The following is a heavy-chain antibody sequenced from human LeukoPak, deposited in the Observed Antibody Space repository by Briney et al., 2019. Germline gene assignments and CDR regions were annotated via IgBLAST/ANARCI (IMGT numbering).Heavy chain of an antibody. CDR3: ASLLTPYHGSGGGGMDV. D-gene: IGHD3-10*01. J-gene: IGHJ6*02. V-gene: IGHV3-74*01. Sequence: GESLRLSCAASGFTFSTHWMYWVRQAPGKELVWVSRISGDGSMTSYADSVKGRFTISRDNAKDTLFLQMTSLRVEDTAVYSCASLLTPYHGSGGGGMDVWGQGTTVTVSS. CDR2: ISGDGSMT. CDR1: GFTFSTHW.